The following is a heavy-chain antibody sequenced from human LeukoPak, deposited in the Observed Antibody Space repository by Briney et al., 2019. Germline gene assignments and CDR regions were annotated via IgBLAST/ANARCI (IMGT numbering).Heavy chain of an antibody. J-gene: IGHJ4*02. CDR3: ARSPNYKGYFDY. Sequence: GGSLRLSCAASGFTFSSYWMHWVRQAPGKGLVWVSRINSDGSSTSYADSVKGRFTISRDNAKNSLYLQMNSLRAEDTAVYYCARSPNYKGYFDYWGQGTLVTVSS. V-gene: IGHV3-74*01. D-gene: IGHD3-10*01. CDR2: INSDGSST. CDR1: GFTFSSYW.